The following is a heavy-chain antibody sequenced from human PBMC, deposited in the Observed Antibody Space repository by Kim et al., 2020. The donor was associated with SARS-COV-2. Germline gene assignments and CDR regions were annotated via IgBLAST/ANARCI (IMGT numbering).Heavy chain of an antibody. Sequence: DFVNGLFTISRDNAKNSLYLQMNSRRAEDTALYYCAKHRGSGYSSGWYDYWGQGTLVTVSS. V-gene: IGHV3-9*01. D-gene: IGHD6-19*01. J-gene: IGHJ4*02. CDR3: AKHRGSGYSSGWYDY.